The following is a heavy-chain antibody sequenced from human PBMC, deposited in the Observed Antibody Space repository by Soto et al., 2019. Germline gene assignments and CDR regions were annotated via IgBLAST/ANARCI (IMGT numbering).Heavy chain of an antibody. J-gene: IGHJ4*02. Sequence: PSETLSLTCTVSGGSISGYYWSWFRQPPGKGLEWIGYIYYTGSTNYNPSLKSRVTISVDTSKNQFSLKLSSVTAAETAVYYCARGDGSGYQFFDYWGQGTPVTVSS. V-gene: IGHV4-59*08. CDR3: ARGDGSGYQFFDY. D-gene: IGHD3-22*01. CDR1: GGSISGYY. CDR2: IYYTGST.